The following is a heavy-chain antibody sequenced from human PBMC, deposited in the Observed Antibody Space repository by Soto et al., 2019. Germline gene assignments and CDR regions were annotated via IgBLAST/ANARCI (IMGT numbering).Heavy chain of an antibody. V-gene: IGHV1-58*01. CDR3: AAFDPGPMGFDP. D-gene: IGHD3-9*01. CDR1: GFTFSSSA. J-gene: IGHJ5*02. CDR2: IVVGSGNT. Sequence: SVKVSCKTSGFTFSSSAVQWVRQARGQRLEWIGKIVVGSGNTNYAQKFQERVTITRDMSTSTAYMELSSLRSEDTAFYYCAAFDPGPMGFDPWGQGTLVTVSS.